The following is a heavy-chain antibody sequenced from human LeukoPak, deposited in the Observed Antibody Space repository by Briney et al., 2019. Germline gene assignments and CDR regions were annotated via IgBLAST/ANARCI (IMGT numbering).Heavy chain of an antibody. J-gene: IGHJ4*02. Sequence: GGSLRLSCAASGFTFSSYAMSWVRQAPGKGLEWVSAISGSGGSTYYADSVKGRFTISRDNSKNTLYLQMNSLGAEDTAVYYCAKLSRTYYYDSSGYYYDYWGQGTLVTVSS. CDR2: ISGSGGST. CDR3: AKLSRTYYYDSSGYYYDY. V-gene: IGHV3-23*01. D-gene: IGHD3-22*01. CDR1: GFTFSSYA.